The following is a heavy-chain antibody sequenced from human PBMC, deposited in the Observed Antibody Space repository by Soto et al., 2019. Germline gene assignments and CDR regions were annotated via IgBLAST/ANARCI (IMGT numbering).Heavy chain of an antibody. CDR3: AKDSGLLWFGELLTGLLDY. Sequence: EVQLVESGGVVVQPGGSLRLSCAASGFTFDDYTMHWVRQAPGKGLEWVSLISWDGGSTYYADSVKGRFTISRDNSKNSQYLQMNSLRTEETALYYCAKDSGLLWFGELLTGLLDYWGQVTLVTVSS. D-gene: IGHD3-10*01. V-gene: IGHV3-43*01. J-gene: IGHJ4*02. CDR1: GFTFDDYT. CDR2: ISWDGGST.